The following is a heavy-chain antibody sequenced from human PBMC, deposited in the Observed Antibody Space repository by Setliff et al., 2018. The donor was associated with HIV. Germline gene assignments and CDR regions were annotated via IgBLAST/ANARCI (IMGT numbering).Heavy chain of an antibody. D-gene: IGHD3-22*01. CDR3: ERGYCDTSGCLRGGDVS. J-gene: IGHJ5*02. V-gene: IGHV3-30*04. CDR1: GFTFSIYA. CDR2: ISYDGSDK. Sequence: PGGSLRLSCAASGFTFSIYAIHWVRQAPGKGLEWVAVISYDGSDKYYADSVKGRFTISRDNSKNTLYLQMNSLRTEDTAVYYCERGYCDTSGCLRGGDVSWGQGTLVTVSS.